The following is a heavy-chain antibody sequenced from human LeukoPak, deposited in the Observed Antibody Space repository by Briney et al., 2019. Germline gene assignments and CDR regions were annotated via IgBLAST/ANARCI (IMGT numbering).Heavy chain of an antibody. CDR3: AREAVTAKTFSLDY. V-gene: IGHV3-21*01. D-gene: IGHD2-21*02. Sequence: GGSLRLSCAASGFTFSSYSMNWVRQAPGKGLEWVSSISSSSSYIYYADSVKGRFTISRVNAKNSLYLQMNSLRAEDTAVYYCAREAVTAKTFSLDYWGQGTLVTVSS. CDR1: GFTFSSYS. CDR2: ISSSSSYI. J-gene: IGHJ4*02.